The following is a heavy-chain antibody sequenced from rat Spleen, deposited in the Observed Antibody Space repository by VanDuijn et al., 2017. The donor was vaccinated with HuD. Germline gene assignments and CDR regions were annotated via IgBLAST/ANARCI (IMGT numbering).Heavy chain of an antibody. CDR3: ARSRTLRGYYFDY. Sequence: EVQLVESGGGLVQPGRSMKLSCAASGFTFSHYDMAWVRQAQKKGLEWVAFISYDGSSTYYRDSVKGRFTISRDNAKSTLYLQMDSLRSEDTATYYCARSRTLRGYYFDYWGQGVMVTVSS. CDR2: ISYDGSST. CDR1: GFTFSHYD. J-gene: IGHJ2*01. D-gene: IGHD3-1*01. V-gene: IGHV5-7*01.